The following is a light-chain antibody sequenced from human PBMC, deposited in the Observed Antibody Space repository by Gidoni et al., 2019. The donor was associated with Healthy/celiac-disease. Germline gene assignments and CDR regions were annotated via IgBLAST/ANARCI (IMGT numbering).Light chain of an antibody. CDR2: GAS. J-gene: IGKJ5*01. CDR3: QQYGSSPT. Sequence: EIVLTQSPGTLSLSPGERATLSCRASQSVSSSYLAWYQQKPGQAPSLLIYGASSRATGIPDRFSGSGSGTDFTLTISRLEPEDFAVYYCQQYGSSPTFGQXTRLEIK. V-gene: IGKV3-20*01. CDR1: QSVSSSY.